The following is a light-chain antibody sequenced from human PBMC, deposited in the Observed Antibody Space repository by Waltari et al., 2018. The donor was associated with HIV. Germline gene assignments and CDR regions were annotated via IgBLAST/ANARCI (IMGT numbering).Light chain of an antibody. V-gene: IGLV2-14*03. Sequence: QSALTQPASVSGSPGQSITIPCTGSNSDVAGYNYVSWYQHHPGEAPKLLIFDVSNRPSGVSSRFSGSKSGNTATLTISGLQADDEAIYYCSSFTGSSTLVVFGGGTRLTVL. CDR2: DVS. J-gene: IGLJ2*01. CDR3: SSFTGSSTLVV. CDR1: NSDVAGYNY.